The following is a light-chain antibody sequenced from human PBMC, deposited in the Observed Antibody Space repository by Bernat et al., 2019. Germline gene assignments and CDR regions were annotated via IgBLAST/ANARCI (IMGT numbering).Light chain of an antibody. Sequence: IVMTQSPATLSLSPGERATLSCRASRRFLYNLAWYQQKPGRAPRLLIFDTSTRATGVPARFSGSRSGAEFTLTISSLQSEDFAVYYCHQYNNWPQTFGQGTKVEI. V-gene: IGKV3-15*01. CDR3: HQYNNWPQT. J-gene: IGKJ1*01. CDR1: RRFLYN. CDR2: DTS.